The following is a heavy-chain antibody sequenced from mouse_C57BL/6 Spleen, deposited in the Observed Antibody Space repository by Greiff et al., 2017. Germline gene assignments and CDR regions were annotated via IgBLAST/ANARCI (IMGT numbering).Heavy chain of an antibody. Sequence: EVQLQQSGPELVKPGDSVKISCKASGYSFTGYFMNWVMQSPGKSLEWIGCINPYNGDTFYNQKFKGKATLTADKSSSTAYMQLRSLTSEDSAVYYCARDYGSSYGYYAMDYWGQGTSVTVSS. D-gene: IGHD1-1*01. CDR3: ARDYGSSYGYYAMDY. CDR1: GYSFTGYF. CDR2: INPYNGDT. J-gene: IGHJ4*01. V-gene: IGHV1-20*01.